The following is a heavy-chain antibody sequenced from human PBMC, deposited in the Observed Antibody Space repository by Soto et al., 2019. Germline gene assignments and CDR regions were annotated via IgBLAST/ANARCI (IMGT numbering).Heavy chain of an antibody. D-gene: IGHD6-13*01. CDR2: IYHSGST. Sequence: SETLSLTCAVSGGSISSGGYSWSWIRQPPGKGLEWIGYIYHSGSTYYNPSLKSRVTISVDRSKNQFSLKLSSVTAAGTAVYYCASPYSSSWCLDPWGQGTLVTVSS. V-gene: IGHV4-30-2*01. CDR3: ASPYSSSWCLDP. CDR1: GGSISSGGYS. J-gene: IGHJ5*02.